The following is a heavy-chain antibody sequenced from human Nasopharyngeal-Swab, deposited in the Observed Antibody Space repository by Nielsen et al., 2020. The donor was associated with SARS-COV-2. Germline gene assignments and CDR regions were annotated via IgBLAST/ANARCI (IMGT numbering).Heavy chain of an antibody. Sequence: WIRQPPGKGLEWMGIIYPGDSDTRYSPSFQGQVTISADKSISTAYLQWSSLKASDTAMYYCARPAGGGYFDCWGQGTLVTVSS. D-gene: IGHD3-16*01. CDR2: IYPGDSDT. V-gene: IGHV5-51*01. CDR3: ARPAGGGYFDC. J-gene: IGHJ4*02.